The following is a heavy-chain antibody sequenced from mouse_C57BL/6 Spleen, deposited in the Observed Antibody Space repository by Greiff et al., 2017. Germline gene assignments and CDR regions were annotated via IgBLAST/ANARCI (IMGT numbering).Heavy chain of an antibody. CDR1: GYTFTSYG. V-gene: IGHV1-81*01. CDR2: IYPRSGNT. CDR3: ARATAQATTRFAY. Sequence: QVQLQQSGAELARPGASVKLSCKASGYTFTSYGISWVKQRTGQGLEWIGEIYPRSGNTYYNEKFQGKATLTADKSSSTAYMELRSLSSEDSAVYFCARATAQATTRFAYWGQGTLVTVSA. D-gene: IGHD3-2*02. J-gene: IGHJ3*01.